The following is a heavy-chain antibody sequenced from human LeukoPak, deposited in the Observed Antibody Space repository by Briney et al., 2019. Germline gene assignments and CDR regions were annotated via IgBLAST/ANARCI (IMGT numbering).Heavy chain of an antibody. CDR3: ARSGDYGDYGGSTDAFDF. J-gene: IGHJ3*01. CDR2: ISSSSTYI. D-gene: IGHD4-17*01. V-gene: IGHV3-21*01. CDR1: GFSFSTYS. Sequence: GGSLRLSCAASGFSFSTYSMNWVRRAPGMGLEWVSSISSSSTYIYYADSMKGRSTVSRDNAKNSLYLQMHSLRAEDTAVYYCARSGDYGDYGGSTDAFDFWGQGTMVTVSS.